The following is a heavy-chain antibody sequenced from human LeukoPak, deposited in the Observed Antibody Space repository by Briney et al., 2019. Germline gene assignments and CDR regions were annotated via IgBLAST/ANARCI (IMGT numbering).Heavy chain of an antibody. V-gene: IGHV3-23*01. CDR3: AKNRGGSYYSGSDY. CDR1: GFTFSSYA. D-gene: IGHD1-26*01. J-gene: IGHJ4*02. Sequence: GGSLRLSCAASGFTFSSYAMNWVRQAPGKGLEWVSAVRGGDAGTSYADSVKGRFTISRDNSKNTLYLQMNSLRADDTAVYYCAKNRGGSYYSGSDYWGQGTLVTVSS. CDR2: VRGGDAGT.